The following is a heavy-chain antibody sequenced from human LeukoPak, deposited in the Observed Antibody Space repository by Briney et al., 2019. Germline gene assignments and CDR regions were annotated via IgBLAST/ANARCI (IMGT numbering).Heavy chain of an antibody. CDR2: MYDSGSI. Sequence: PSETLSLTCSVSGGSITSAYGNSIRQPPGEGLEWIGYMYDSGSITYNPSRKSRITMSVDTSNNHLSLKLPSVTAADPAVYYCARAVRKNYYHYYMDVWGKGTTVTVSS. CDR3: ARAVRKNYYHYYMDV. V-gene: IGHV4-59*01. J-gene: IGHJ6*03. CDR1: GGSITSAY.